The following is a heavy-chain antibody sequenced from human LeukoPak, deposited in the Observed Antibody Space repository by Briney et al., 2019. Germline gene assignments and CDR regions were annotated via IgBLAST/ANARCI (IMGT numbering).Heavy chain of an antibody. D-gene: IGHD6-19*01. Sequence: SETLSLTCAVYGGSFSGYYWSWIRQPPGKGLEWIGEINHSGRTNYNPSLKSRVTISVDTSKNQFSLKLSSVTAADTAVYYCARGSSGWSPFDPWGQGTLVTVSS. CDR3: ARGSSGWSPFDP. V-gene: IGHV4-34*01. CDR2: INHSGRT. CDR1: GGSFSGYY. J-gene: IGHJ5*02.